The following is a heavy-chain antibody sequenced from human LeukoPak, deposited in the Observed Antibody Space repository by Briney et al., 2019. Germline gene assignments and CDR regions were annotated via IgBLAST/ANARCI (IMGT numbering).Heavy chain of an antibody. D-gene: IGHD5-24*01. CDR3: AKETGRDGYNSCDY. CDR1: GFTFSSYG. J-gene: IGHJ4*02. Sequence: GGSLRLACAASGFTFSSYGMHWVRQAPGMGLEWVAFIRYDGSNKYYADSVKGRFTISRDNSKNTLYLQMNSLRAEDTAVYYCAKETGRDGYNSCDYWGQGTLVTVSS. CDR2: IRYDGSNK. V-gene: IGHV3-30*02.